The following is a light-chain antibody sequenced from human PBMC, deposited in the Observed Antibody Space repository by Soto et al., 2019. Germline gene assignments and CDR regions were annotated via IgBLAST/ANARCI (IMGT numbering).Light chain of an antibody. Sequence: DIQMTQSPSSLSGSVGDRVTITCRASQSISSYLNWYQQKPGKAPKLLIYAASSLQSGVPSRFSGSGSGTDFTLTISSLQPEDFATYYCQQSYSTLYTFGQGTKVDIK. CDR2: AAS. CDR1: QSISSY. V-gene: IGKV1-39*01. CDR3: QQSYSTLYT. J-gene: IGKJ2*01.